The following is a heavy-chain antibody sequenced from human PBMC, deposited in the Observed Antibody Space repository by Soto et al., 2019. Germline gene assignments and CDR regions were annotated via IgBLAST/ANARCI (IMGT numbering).Heavy chain of an antibody. CDR1: GYSFTSYW. CDR3: ARQEYGALYGMDV. D-gene: IGHD4-17*01. Sequence: GESLKISCKGSGYSFTSYWISWVRQMPGKGLERMGRIDPSDSYTNYSPSFQGHVTISADKSISTAYLQWSSLKAPDTAMYYCARQEYGALYGMDVWGQGTTVTVSS. V-gene: IGHV5-10-1*01. J-gene: IGHJ6*02. CDR2: IDPSDSYT.